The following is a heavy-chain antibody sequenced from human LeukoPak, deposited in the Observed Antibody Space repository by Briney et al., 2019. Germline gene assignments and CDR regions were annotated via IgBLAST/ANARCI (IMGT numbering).Heavy chain of an antibody. V-gene: IGHV1-2*02. CDR1: GYTFTGYY. CDR3: ARDMSWFDP. Sequence: ASVKVSCKASGYTFTGYYIHWVRQAPGQGLDWMGWINPNSGGTNYALKFQGRVTMTRNTSINTAYMELSRLRSDDTAVYYCARDMSWFDPWGQGTLVTVSS. CDR2: INPNSGGT. J-gene: IGHJ5*02. D-gene: IGHD3-16*01.